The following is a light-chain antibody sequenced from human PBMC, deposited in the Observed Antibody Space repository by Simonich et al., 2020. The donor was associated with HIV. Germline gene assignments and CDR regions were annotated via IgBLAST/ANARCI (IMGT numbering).Light chain of an antibody. CDR3: QQYNNWPT. CDR1: QSVSGNY. J-gene: IGKJ1*01. CDR2: DAS. Sequence: EIVMTQSPATLSVSPGERATLPCRASQSVSGNYLAWYQQKPGLAPRLLIYDASTRATGVPDRFSGSGSGTDFTLTISRLEPEDFAVYYCQQYNNWPTFGQGTKVEIK. V-gene: IGKV3D-20*01.